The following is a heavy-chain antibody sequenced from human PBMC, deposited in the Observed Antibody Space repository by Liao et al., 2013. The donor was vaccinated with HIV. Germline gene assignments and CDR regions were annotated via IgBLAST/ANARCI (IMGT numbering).Heavy chain of an antibody. V-gene: IGHV4-59*12. Sequence: QVQLQESGPGLVKPSETLSLTCSVSGGSISSYNWNWIRQPAGKGLEWIGEINHRGSANYNPSLKSRVTISVDTSKNQFSLKLSSVTAADTAVYYCARGGSIATTGTFHWGQGTLVTVSS. CDR2: INHRGSA. CDR1: GGSISSYN. CDR3: ARGGSIATTGTFH. D-gene: IGHD6-13*01. J-gene: IGHJ4*02.